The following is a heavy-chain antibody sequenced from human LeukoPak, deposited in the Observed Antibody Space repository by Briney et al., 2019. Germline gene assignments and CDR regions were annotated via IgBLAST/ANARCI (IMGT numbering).Heavy chain of an antibody. J-gene: IGHJ4*02. CDR3: AKDNTYSGSVY. D-gene: IGHD1-26*01. V-gene: IGHV3-23*01. CDR1: GFTFSSYA. Sequence: GGSLRPSCAASGFTFSSYAMTWVRQAPGEGLEWVSVVSGDGSNTYYADSVKGRFTISRDNSKNTLYLQMNSLRAGDTVVYYCAKDNTYSGSVYWGQGTLVAVSS. CDR2: VSGDGSNT.